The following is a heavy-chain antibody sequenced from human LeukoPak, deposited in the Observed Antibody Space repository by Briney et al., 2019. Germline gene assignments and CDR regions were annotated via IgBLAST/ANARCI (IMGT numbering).Heavy chain of an antibody. CDR2: INPNSGGT. CDR3: ARGFFWSGYYPYYYYMDV. CDR1: GYTFTGYY. J-gene: IGHJ6*03. Sequence: ASVKVSCKASGYTFTGYYMRWVRQAPGQGLERMGWINPNSGGTNYAQKFQGRVTMTRDTSISTAYMELSRLRSDDTAVYYCARGFFWSGYYPYYYYMDVWGKGTTVTVSS. D-gene: IGHD3-3*01. V-gene: IGHV1-2*02.